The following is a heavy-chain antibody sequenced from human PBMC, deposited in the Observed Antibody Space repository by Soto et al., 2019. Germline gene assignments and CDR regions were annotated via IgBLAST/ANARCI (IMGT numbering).Heavy chain of an antibody. D-gene: IGHD3-10*01. CDR1: GFTLTSYS. CDR3: VRERGLSSYYGMDV. V-gene: IGHV3-21*01. J-gene: IGHJ6*02. CDR2: ISSSSSHI. Sequence: GGSLRLSCAASGFTLTSYSMNWVRQASGKGLEWVSSISSSSSHIYYADSVKGRFTISRDNARNSLYLQMNSLRAEDTAVYYCVRERGLSSYYGMDVWGQGTTVTVSS.